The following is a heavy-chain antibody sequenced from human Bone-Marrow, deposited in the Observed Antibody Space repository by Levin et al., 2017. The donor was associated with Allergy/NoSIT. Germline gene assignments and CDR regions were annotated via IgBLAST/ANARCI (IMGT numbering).Heavy chain of an antibody. V-gene: IGHV3-66*01. CDR3: ARVSSSSTPYYYYYGMDV. CDR2: IYSGGST. D-gene: IGHD6-6*01. CDR1: GFTVSSNY. Sequence: GASVKVSCAASGFTVSSNYMSWVRQAPGKGLEWVSVIYSGGSTYYADSVKGRFTISRDNSKNTLYLQMNSLRAEDTAVYYCARVSSSSTPYYYYYGMDVWGQGTTVTVSS. J-gene: IGHJ6*02.